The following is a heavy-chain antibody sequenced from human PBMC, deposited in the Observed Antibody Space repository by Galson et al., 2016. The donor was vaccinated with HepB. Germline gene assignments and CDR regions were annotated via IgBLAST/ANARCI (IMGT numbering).Heavy chain of an antibody. J-gene: IGHJ3*01. Sequence: SLRLSCAASGFIVNNNYMNWVRQAPGKGLEWVSVIYSDGSTYYADSGKGRFTISGDNSKNMLYLQMNTLRAEDTAVYYRARDPYYYDSRGYTTGFDVWGQGTMVTVSS. V-gene: IGHV3-53*01. CDR1: GFIVNNNY. D-gene: IGHD3-22*01. CDR3: ARDPYYYDSRGYTTGFDV. CDR2: IYSDGST.